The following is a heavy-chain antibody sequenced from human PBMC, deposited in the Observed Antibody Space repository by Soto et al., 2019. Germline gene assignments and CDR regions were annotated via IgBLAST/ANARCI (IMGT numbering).Heavy chain of an antibody. D-gene: IGHD6-13*01. J-gene: IGHJ3*02. V-gene: IGHV4-34*01. Sequence: SETLALTCAVSGGCFSGYYWRWIRQPPGKGLEWIGEINHSGSTNYNPSLKSRVTISVDTSKNQFSLKLSSVTAADTAVYYCAGEPGIAAAGGDAFDIWGQGTMVTVSS. CDR3: AGEPGIAAAGGDAFDI. CDR2: INHSGST. CDR1: GGCFSGYY.